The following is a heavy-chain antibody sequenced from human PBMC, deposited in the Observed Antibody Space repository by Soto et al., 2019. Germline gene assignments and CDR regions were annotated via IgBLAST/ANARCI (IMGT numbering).Heavy chain of an antibody. Sequence: EVQLVESGGGFVKPGGSLRLSCAASGFTFTSAWMNWVRQAPGKGLEWVARIVSRSDGGEIDYAAPVRGRFTISRDDSKNTLYLQMNSLKVEDTGIYFCTTATKLNAGGQVSGAFDVWGQGTMVTASS. J-gene: IGHJ3*01. CDR3: TTATKLNAGGQVSGAFDV. CDR1: GFTFTSAW. D-gene: IGHD6-25*01. CDR2: IVSRSDGGEI. V-gene: IGHV3-15*07.